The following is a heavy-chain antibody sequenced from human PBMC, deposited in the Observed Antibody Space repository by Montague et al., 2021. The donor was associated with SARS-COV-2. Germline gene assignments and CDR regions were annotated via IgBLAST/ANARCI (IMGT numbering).Heavy chain of an antibody. Sequence: SETLSLTCAVYGGSFSGYYWSWIRQPPGKGLEWIGEINHSGSTNYNPSLKSRVTISVDTSKNQFSLKLGSVTAADTAVYYCARVRYYGSGTSLGMDVWGQGTTVT. V-gene: IGHV4-34*01. CDR2: INHSGST. CDR3: ARVRYYGSGTSLGMDV. J-gene: IGHJ6*02. D-gene: IGHD3-10*01. CDR1: GGSFSGYY.